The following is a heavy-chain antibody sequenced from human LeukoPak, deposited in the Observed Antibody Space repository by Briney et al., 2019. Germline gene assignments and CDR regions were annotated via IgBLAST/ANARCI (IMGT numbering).Heavy chain of an antibody. CDR2: IIPIFGTA. CDR3: ASGYGDYEGYAFDI. D-gene: IGHD4-17*01. Sequence: ASVKVSCKASGGTFSIYAICWVRPAPGPGLEWMGGIIPIFGTANYAQKLQGRVTMTTDTSTSTAYMELRSLRSDDTAVYYCASGYGDYEGYAFDIWGQGTMVTVSS. J-gene: IGHJ3*02. V-gene: IGHV1-69*05. CDR1: GGTFSIYA.